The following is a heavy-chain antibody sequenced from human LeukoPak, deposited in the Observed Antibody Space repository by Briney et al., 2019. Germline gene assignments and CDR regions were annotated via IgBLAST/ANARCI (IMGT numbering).Heavy chain of an antibody. CDR1: GGSISSYY. V-gene: IGHV4-4*07. D-gene: IGHD6-19*01. J-gene: IGHJ6*02. Sequence: PSETLSLTCTVSGGSISSYYWSWIRQPAGKGLEWIGRIYTSGSTNYNPSLKSRVTMSVDTSKNQFSLKLSSVTAADTAVYYCARASSGWPYYYYVMDVWGQGTTVTVSS. CDR3: ARASSGWPYYYYVMDV. CDR2: IYTSGST.